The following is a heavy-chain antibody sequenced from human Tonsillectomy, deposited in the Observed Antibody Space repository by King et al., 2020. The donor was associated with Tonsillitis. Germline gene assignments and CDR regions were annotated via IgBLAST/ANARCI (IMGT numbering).Heavy chain of an antibody. V-gene: IGHV5-51*01. CDR3: ARLSRDKYDDSFYRPSYFYGMDV. Sequence: VQLVESGAEVKKPGESLKISCKGSGFSFTRYWIGWVRQMPGKGLEWMGIIYPDDSDTRYCPSFQGQVTISADKSISTAYLQWSGLKASDSTIYYFARLSRDKYDDSFYRPSYFYGMDVWGQGTTVTVSS. J-gene: IGHJ6*02. CDR2: IYPDDSDT. CDR1: GFSFTRYW. D-gene: IGHD3-16*02.